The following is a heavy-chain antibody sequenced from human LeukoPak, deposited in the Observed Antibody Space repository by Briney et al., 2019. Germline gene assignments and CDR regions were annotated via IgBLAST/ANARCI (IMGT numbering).Heavy chain of an antibody. Sequence: GGSLRLSCAVSGFTFSSYAMNWVRQAPGKGLQWVSGISASGGSTYNADSVKGRFTVSRDNSKNTLYLQMNSLRAEDTAVYYCAKGVRITIFGVVRCYFDYWGQGTLVTVSS. V-gene: IGHV3-23*01. CDR3: AKGVRITIFGVVRCYFDY. CDR2: ISASGGST. D-gene: IGHD3-3*01. CDR1: GFTFSSYA. J-gene: IGHJ4*02.